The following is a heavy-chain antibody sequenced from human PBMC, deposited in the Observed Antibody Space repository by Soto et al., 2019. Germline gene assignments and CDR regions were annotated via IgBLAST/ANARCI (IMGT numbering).Heavy chain of an antibody. CDR1: GFTFSSYA. D-gene: IGHD1-26*01. CDR2: VDSSGRT. V-gene: IGHV3-23*01. Sequence: GGSLRLSXAASGFTFSSYAMSWVRQAPGKGPEWVSLVDSSGRTYYTDSVKGRFTVSRDNSENTVYLQMNSLRAEDTAVYYCAKWLRSGSYYCDYWGQGTLVTVSS. CDR3: AKWLRSGSYYCDY. J-gene: IGHJ4*02.